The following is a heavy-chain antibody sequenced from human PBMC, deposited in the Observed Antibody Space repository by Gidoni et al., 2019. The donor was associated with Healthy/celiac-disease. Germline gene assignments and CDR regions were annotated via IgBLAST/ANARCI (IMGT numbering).Heavy chain of an antibody. CDR2: IYYSVRT. Sequence: QLQLQESCPGLVKPSETLSLPSTVSGGSISSRRYYWGWIRKPPGKGREWIGSIYYSVRTYYNPSLKSRVTISVDTSKNQFSLKLSSVTAADTAVYYCASNLMVRGVITQEDYWGQGTLVTVSS. V-gene: IGHV4-39*01. J-gene: IGHJ4*02. D-gene: IGHD3-10*01. CDR3: ASNLMVRGVITQEDY. CDR1: GGSISSRRYY.